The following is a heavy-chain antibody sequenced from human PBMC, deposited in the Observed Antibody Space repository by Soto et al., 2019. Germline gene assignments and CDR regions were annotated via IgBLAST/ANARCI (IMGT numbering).Heavy chain of an antibody. J-gene: IGHJ4*02. D-gene: IGHD1-26*01. CDR3: ARDYTGSYF. Sequence: PGGSLRLSCATSGFTFSGSTIHWVRQASGKGLEWVGRTRSKTYSYATAYAASVKGRFTISRDDSQSTAYLQMNSLKTEDTAVYYCARDYTGSYFWGQGTLVTVYS. CDR1: GFTFSGST. V-gene: IGHV3-73*01. CDR2: TRSKTYSYAT.